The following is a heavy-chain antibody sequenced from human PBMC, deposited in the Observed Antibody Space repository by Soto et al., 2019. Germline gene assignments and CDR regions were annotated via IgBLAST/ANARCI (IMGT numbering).Heavy chain of an antibody. J-gene: IGHJ5*02. CDR1: GDSVSSNSAA. D-gene: IGHD3-9*01. Sequence: QSQTLSLTCAISGDSVSSNSAAWNWLRQSPSRGLEWLGRTYYRSKWYNDYAVSVKSRITINPDTSKNQFSLQLNSVTPEDTAVYYCARTIIDWLLPRGWFDPWGQGTLVTVSS. V-gene: IGHV6-1*01. CDR3: ARTIIDWLLPRGWFDP. CDR2: TYYRSKWYN.